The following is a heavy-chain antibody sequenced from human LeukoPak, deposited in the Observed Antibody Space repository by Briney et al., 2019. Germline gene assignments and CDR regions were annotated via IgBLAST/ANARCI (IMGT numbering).Heavy chain of an antibody. CDR1: GGTFSSYA. D-gene: IGHD6-25*01. CDR2: IIPIFGTA. CDR3: ASGYRGPFDY. V-gene: IGHV1-69*05. Sequence: ASVKVSCKASGGTFSSYAISWVRQAPGQGLEWMGGIIPIFGTANYAQKFQGRVTITTDESTSTAYMELSSLRSEDTAVYYCASGYRGPFDYWGQGTLVTVSS. J-gene: IGHJ4*02.